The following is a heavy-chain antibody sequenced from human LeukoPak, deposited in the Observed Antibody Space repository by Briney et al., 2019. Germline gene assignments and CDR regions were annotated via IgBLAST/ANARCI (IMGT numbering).Heavy chain of an antibody. CDR3: ARRRYYYDSSGYSRYYFDY. CDR1: AYIFTTYW. Sequence: GESLKISCKGSAYIFTTYWIGLVRQMPGKGLEWVGIIYPGDSDTRYSPSFQGQVTISADKSISTAYLQWSSLKASDTAMYYCARRRYYYDSSGYSRYYFDYWGQGSLVTVSS. CDR2: IYPGDSDT. J-gene: IGHJ4*02. D-gene: IGHD3-22*01. V-gene: IGHV5-51*01.